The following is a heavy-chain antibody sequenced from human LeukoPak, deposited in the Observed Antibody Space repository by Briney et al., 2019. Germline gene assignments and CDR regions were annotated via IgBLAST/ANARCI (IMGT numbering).Heavy chain of an antibody. CDR3: ARDRGTYTAMVEGGSWFDP. CDR1: GFTFDDYG. D-gene: IGHD5-18*01. J-gene: IGHJ5*02. Sequence: GGSLRLSCAASGFTFDDYGMSWVRQAPGKGLEWVSGINWNGGRTGYADSVKGRFTISRDNAKNTLYLQMNSLRAEDTAVYYCARDRGTYTAMVEGGSWFDPWGQGTLVTVSS. V-gene: IGHV3-20*04. CDR2: INWNGGRT.